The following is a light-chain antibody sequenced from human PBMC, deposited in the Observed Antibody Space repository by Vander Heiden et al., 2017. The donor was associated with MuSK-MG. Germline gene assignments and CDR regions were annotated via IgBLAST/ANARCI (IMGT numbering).Light chain of an antibody. Sequence: IQMTQTPSSLSTSVGDRVIITCQASHDINKYLNWYQQNPGKGPKVLIYEASNLASGVPSRFRGSGSGTNFILTIDGLQPEDVATYYCQQYDARPYNFGQGTKLDIK. V-gene: IGKV1-33*01. J-gene: IGKJ2*01. CDR2: EAS. CDR1: HDINKY. CDR3: QQYDARPYN.